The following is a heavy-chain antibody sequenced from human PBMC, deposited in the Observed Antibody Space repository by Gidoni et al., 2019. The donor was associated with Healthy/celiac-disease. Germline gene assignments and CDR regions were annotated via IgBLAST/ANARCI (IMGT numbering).Heavy chain of an antibody. V-gene: IGHV1-46*01. CDR3: ARYCSSTSCYTYAFDI. J-gene: IGHJ3*02. D-gene: IGHD2-2*02. CDR2: INPSGGST. CDR1: GYTFTSYY. Sequence: QVQLVQSGAEVKKPGASVKVSCKASGYTFTSYYMHWVRQAPGQGLEWMGIINPSGGSTSYAQKFQGRVTMTRDTSTSTVYMELSSLRSEDTAVYYCARYCSSTSCYTYAFDIWGQGTMVTVSS.